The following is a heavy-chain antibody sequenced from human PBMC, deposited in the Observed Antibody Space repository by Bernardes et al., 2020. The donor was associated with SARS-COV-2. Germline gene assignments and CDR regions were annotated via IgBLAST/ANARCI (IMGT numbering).Heavy chain of an antibody. V-gene: IGHV1-69*13. D-gene: IGHD3-9*01. CDR1: GGTFSNYA. CDR2: IIPIFGSA. Sequence: SVKVSCKASGGTFSNYAISWVRQAPGQGLEWMGGIIPIFGSANYAQKFQGRVTITADESTSTAYMELSSLTSEDTAVYYCARETIYNTSPVGGPNNWFDPWGQGTLVTVSS. CDR3: ARETIYNTSPVGGPNNWFDP. J-gene: IGHJ5*02.